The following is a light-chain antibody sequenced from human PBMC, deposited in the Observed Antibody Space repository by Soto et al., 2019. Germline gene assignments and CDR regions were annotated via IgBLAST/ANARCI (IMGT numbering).Light chain of an antibody. CDR3: GSWDSSLSAYV. CDR2: DDN. J-gene: IGLJ1*01. Sequence: QSVLAQPPFVPAARGQKFTISCPGSTSNIGGTSVSWYQHLPGTAPKLLIYDDNKRPSGIPDRFSGSKSGMSATLGITGFQTGDGADYYCGSWDSSLSAYVFGTGTKVTVL. CDR1: TSNIGGTS. V-gene: IGLV1-51*01.